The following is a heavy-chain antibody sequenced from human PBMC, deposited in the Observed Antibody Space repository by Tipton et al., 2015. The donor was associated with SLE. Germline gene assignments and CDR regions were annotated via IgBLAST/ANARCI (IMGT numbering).Heavy chain of an antibody. V-gene: IGHV4-61*02. Sequence: TLSLTCTVSGVSITTGSYYWSWIRQPAGKGLEWIGRIYTSGSTNYNPSLKSRVTTSVDTSKNQFSLKLSSVTAADTAVYYCAGELGIGAFDIWGQGTMVTVSS. CDR2: IYTSGST. CDR3: AGELGIGAFDI. CDR1: GVSITTGSYY. J-gene: IGHJ3*02. D-gene: IGHD7-27*01.